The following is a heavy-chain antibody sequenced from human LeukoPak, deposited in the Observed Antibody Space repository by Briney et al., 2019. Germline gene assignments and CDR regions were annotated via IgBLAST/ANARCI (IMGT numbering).Heavy chain of an antibody. CDR2: ISAYNGNT. D-gene: IGHD3-16*02. V-gene: IGHV1-18*01. Sequence: ASVKVSCKASGYTFTSYGISWVRQAPGQGLEWMGWISAYNGNTNYAQKLQGRVTMTTDTSTSTAYMELRSLRSDDTAVYYCARDHRETHTFGGVIAVFDYWGQGTLVTVSS. CDR3: ARDHRETHTFGGVIAVFDY. CDR1: GYTFTSYG. J-gene: IGHJ4*02.